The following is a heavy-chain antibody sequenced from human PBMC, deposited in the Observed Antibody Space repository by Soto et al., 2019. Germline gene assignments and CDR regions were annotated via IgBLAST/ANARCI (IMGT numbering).Heavy chain of an antibody. CDR3: AKDLPRDYDILTGGAGNYYYYYGMDV. J-gene: IGHJ6*02. CDR2: ISGSGGST. CDR1: GFTFSSYA. D-gene: IGHD3-9*01. V-gene: IGHV3-23*01. Sequence: EVQLLESGGGLVQPGGSLRLSCAASGFTFSSYAMSWVRQAPGKGLEWVSAISGSGGSTYYADSVKGRFTISRDNSKNTLYLQMNSLRAEDTAVYYCAKDLPRDYDILTGGAGNYYYYYGMDVWGQGTTVTVSS.